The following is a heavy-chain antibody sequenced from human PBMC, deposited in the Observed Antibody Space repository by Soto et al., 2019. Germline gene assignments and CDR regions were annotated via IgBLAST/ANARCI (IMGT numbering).Heavy chain of an antibody. V-gene: IGHV3-43*01. CDR2: ISWDSGST. J-gene: IGHJ4*02. Sequence: GGSLRLSCAASGFTFDDYTMHWVRQAPGKGLEWVSLISWDSGSTYYADSVKGRFTISRDNSKNSLYLQMNSLRAEDTAVYYCARDLGLGVYFDYWGKGTLVTV. CDR1: GFTFDDYT. D-gene: IGHD7-27*01. CDR3: ARDLGLGVYFDY.